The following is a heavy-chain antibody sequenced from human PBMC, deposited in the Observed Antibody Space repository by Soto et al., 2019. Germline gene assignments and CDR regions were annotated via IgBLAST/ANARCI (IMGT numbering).Heavy chain of an antibody. V-gene: IGHV1-69*08. CDR2: IIPILGIA. D-gene: IGHD3-9*01. Sequence: QVQLVQSGAEVKKPGSSVKVSCKASGGTFSSYTISWVRQAPGQGLEWMGRIIPILGIANYAQKFPGRVTITADKSTSTAYMELSGLRSEDTAVYYCAIDRGGAYDILTSSDYWGQGTLVTVSS. J-gene: IGHJ4*02. CDR1: GGTFSSYT. CDR3: AIDRGGAYDILTSSDY.